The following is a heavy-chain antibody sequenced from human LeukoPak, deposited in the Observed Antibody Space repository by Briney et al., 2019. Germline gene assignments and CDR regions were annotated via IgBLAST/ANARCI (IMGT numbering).Heavy chain of an antibody. J-gene: IGHJ6*02. V-gene: IGHV6-1*01. D-gene: IGHD1-26*01. CDR1: GDSVSSNSAA. Sequence: SQTLSLTCAISGDSVSSNSAAWNWIRQSPSRGLEWLGRTYYRSKWYNDYAVSVKSRITINPDTSKNQFSLQLNSVHAADTAVYYCARGRPPSGSYTTASPPYGMDVWGQGTTVTVSS. CDR2: TYYRSKWYN. CDR3: ARGRPPSGSYTTASPPYGMDV.